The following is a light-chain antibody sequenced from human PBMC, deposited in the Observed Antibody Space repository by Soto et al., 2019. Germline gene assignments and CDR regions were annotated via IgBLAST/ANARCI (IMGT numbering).Light chain of an antibody. V-gene: IGKV3-20*01. CDR3: HHYGSSQT. CDR1: QSVSNN. CDR2: AAS. J-gene: IGKJ1*01. Sequence: EIVMTQSPATLSVSPGESATLSCRASQSVSNNLTWYQQKPGQAPRFLIYAASNRATGVPDRFSGSGSGTDFTLTLSRLEPEDFALYYCHHYGSSQTFGQGTKVDIK.